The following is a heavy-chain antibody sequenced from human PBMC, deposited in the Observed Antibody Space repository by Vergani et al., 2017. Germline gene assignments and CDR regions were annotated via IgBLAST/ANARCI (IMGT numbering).Heavy chain of an antibody. Sequence: QVQLQESGPGLVKPSQTLSLTCTVSGGSISSGSYYWSWIRQPAGKGLEWIWRIYTSGSTNYNPSLKSRVTISVDTSKNQFSLKLSSVTAADTAVYYCAREGLSSGWYYAFDIWGQGTMVTVSS. CDR1: GGSISSGSYY. CDR2: IYTSGST. D-gene: IGHD6-19*01. J-gene: IGHJ3*02. CDR3: AREGLSSGWYYAFDI. V-gene: IGHV4-61*02.